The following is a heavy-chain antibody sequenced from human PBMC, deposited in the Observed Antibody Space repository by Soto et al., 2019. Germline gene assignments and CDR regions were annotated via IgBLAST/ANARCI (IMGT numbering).Heavy chain of an antibody. CDR1: GLPFVDSA. D-gene: IGHD6-13*01. CDR3: VKDKWYNNTWYLDY. V-gene: IGHV3-9*01. CDR2: ISWNSGSI. J-gene: IGHJ4*02. Sequence: EVQLVESGGTLVEPGGSLGLSCAASGLPFVDSALPWVRQAPGKGLEGVASISWNSGSIGYADSVKGRFTISRDNAKNSLSLQMNSLRPEDTALYYCVKDKWYNNTWYLDYWGQGTLVTVSS.